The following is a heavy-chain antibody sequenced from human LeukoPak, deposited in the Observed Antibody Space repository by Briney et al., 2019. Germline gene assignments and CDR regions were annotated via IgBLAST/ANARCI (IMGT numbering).Heavy chain of an antibody. D-gene: IGHD3-22*01. J-gene: IGHJ4*02. Sequence: GASVKVSCKASGYTFTSYYMHWVRQAPGQGLEWMGIINPSGGSTSYAQKFQGRVTMTRDTSTSTVYMELSSLRSEDTAVYYCARDAQTYDSSGYYYGYWGQGTLVTVSS. CDR3: ARDAQTYDSSGYYYGY. CDR1: GYTFTSYY. V-gene: IGHV1-46*01. CDR2: INPSGGST.